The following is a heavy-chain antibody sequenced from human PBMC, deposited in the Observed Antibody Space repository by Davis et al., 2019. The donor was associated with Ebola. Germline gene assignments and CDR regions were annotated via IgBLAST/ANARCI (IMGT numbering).Heavy chain of an antibody. CDR2: ISYDGSNK. D-gene: IGHD6-13*01. Sequence: GESLKISCAASGFTFSSYAMHGVRQAPGKGLEWVAVISYDGSNKYYADSVKGRFTISRDNSKNTLYLQMNSLRAEDTAVYYCARSIAAAVLGWIDYWGQGTLVTVSS. CDR1: GFTFSSYA. CDR3: ARSIAAAVLGWIDY. J-gene: IGHJ4*02. V-gene: IGHV3-30*04.